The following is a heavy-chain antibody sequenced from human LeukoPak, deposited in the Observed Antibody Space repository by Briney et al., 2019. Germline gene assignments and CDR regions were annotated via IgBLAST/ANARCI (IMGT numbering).Heavy chain of an antibody. D-gene: IGHD6-13*01. Sequence: GGSLRLSCAASGFTFSSYEMNWVRQAPGKGLEWVSYISSSGSTIYYADSVKGRFTISRDNAKNSLYLQMNSLRAEDTAVYYCARVQGEQQPLDYWGQGTLVTVSS. V-gene: IGHV3-48*03. CDR1: GFTFSSYE. CDR3: ARVQGEQQPLDY. CDR2: ISSSGSTI. J-gene: IGHJ4*02.